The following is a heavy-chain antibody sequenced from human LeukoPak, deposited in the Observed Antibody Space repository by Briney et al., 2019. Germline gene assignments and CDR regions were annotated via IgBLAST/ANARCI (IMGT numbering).Heavy chain of an antibody. J-gene: IGHJ4*02. CDR1: GYTFTNYG. V-gene: IGHV1-18*01. Sequence: ASVKVSCKASGYTFTNYGITWVRQAPGQGGEGMGWVSAYADNTNYVQKIQGRVTMTTDTSASTAYMELRSLRSDDTAVYYCARDCIGCHGFDYWGQGTLVTVSS. CDR2: VSAYADNT. CDR3: ARDCIGCHGFDY. D-gene: IGHD2-15*01.